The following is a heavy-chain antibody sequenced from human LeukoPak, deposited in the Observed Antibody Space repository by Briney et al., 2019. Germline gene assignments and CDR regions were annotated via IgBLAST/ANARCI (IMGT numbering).Heavy chain of an antibody. Sequence: WXRXXXXKXXXWMWIIYPLDSYTRYTLSFQGQVTISAEKSNSNGYLQWSSLKASDTAMYYCARHTSYGSDFWGQGTLVTVSS. D-gene: IGHD5-24*01. CDR2: IYPLDSYT. V-gene: IGHV5-51*01. CDR3: ARHTSYGSDF. J-gene: IGHJ4*02.